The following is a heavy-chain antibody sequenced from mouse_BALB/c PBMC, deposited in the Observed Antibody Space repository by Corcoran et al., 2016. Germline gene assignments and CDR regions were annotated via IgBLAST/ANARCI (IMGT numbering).Heavy chain of an antibody. V-gene: IGHV14-3*02. Sequence: EVQLQQSGAELVKPGASVKLSCTSYGFYIKDTYMHWVKQRPEQGLEWIGRIDPANGNTKYDPKFQGKATIAADTSSNTAYLQLSSLTSEDTAVYYCARWDWYFDVWGAGTTVTVSS. CDR1: GFYIKDTY. CDR3: ARWDWYFDV. CDR2: IDPANGNT. J-gene: IGHJ1*01.